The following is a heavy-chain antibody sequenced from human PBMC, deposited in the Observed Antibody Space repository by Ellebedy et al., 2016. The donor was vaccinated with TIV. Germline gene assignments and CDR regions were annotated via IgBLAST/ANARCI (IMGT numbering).Heavy chain of an antibody. CDR1: GYTFTSYY. V-gene: IGHV1-46*01. CDR2: INPSGGST. J-gene: IGHJ4*02. Sequence: ASVKVSXXASGYTFTSYYMHWVRQAPGQGLEWMGIINPSGGSTSYAQKFQGRVTMTRDTSTSTVYMELSSLRSEDTAVHYCARPGGYSYGYVVPFDYWGQGTLVTVSS. CDR3: ARPGGYSYGYVVPFDY. D-gene: IGHD5-18*01.